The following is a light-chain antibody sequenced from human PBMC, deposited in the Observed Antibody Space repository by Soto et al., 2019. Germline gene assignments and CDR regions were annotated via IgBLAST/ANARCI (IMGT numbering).Light chain of an antibody. CDR3: HQYNTSPQT. CDR1: QSVLDRSNNKNY. V-gene: IGKV4-1*01. J-gene: IGKJ1*01. Sequence: DIVLTQSPDSLAVSLGERVTISCKSSQSVLDRSNNKNYLAWYQQKPGQPPKMLIYWASTRESGVPDRFSGSGSGTDFTRTISGLQSEDVAVYYCHQYNTSPQTFGQGTTVEIK. CDR2: WAS.